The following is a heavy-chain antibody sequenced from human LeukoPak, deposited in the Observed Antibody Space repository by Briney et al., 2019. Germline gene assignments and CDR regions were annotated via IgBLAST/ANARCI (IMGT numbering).Heavy chain of an antibody. V-gene: IGHV4-59*01. D-gene: IGHD3-22*01. Sequence: SETLSLTCSVSGASLSSYYWGWLRQSPGKGLEWLGYISDTGKTDYSPSLKSRGTLSLDTSKNRFSLRLTSVTAADTAVYYCVTGYYEPFDNWGQGTLVTVSS. J-gene: IGHJ4*02. CDR3: VTGYYEPFDN. CDR2: ISDTGKT. CDR1: GASLSSYY.